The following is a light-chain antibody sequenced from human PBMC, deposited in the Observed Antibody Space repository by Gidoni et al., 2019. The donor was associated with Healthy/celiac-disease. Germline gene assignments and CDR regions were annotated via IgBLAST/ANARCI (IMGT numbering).Light chain of an antibody. Sequence: DIQMTQSPSSLSASVVDRVTITCRASQSISSYLNWYQQNPGKAPKLLIYAASSLQSVVASRFSGSGSGTDFILTISSLQPEDFATYYCQQSYSTLPWTFGQGTKVEIK. CDR1: QSISSY. J-gene: IGKJ1*01. CDR3: QQSYSTLPWT. CDR2: AAS. V-gene: IGKV1-39*01.